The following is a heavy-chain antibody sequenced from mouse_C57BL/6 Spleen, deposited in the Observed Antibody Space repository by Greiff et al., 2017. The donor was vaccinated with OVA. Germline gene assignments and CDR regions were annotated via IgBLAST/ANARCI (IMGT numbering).Heavy chain of an antibody. CDR3: GTCGLHDGDWFAY. V-gene: IGHV14-3*01. J-gene: IGHJ3*01. D-gene: IGHD1-1*02. CDR1: GFTFKNTD. CDR2: IDPANGNT. Sequence: VQLQQSVAELVRPGASVKLSCTASGFTFKNTDMHWVKQRPDQGLEWIGRIDPANGNTNYAPKFQGKATITADKSSNTAYLQLSSLTSEEAANYYCGTCGLHDGDWFAYWGQGTLVTVSA.